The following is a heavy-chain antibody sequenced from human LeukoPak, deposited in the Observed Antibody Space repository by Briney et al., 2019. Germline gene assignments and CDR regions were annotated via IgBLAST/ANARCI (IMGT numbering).Heavy chain of an antibody. Sequence: WGSLRLSCVSSGFTIGTSWMSWVRQAPGKGLEWLGHIKSEGEGATTDYAAPAKGRFAISRGDSKNMIYLQMSSLKIDDTAIYYCIAHFPYFYGFDVWGKGTTVTVSS. CDR2: IKSEGEGATT. D-gene: IGHD3-3*02. V-gene: IGHV3-15*01. J-gene: IGHJ6*04. CDR3: IAHFPYFYGFDV. CDR1: GFTIGTSW.